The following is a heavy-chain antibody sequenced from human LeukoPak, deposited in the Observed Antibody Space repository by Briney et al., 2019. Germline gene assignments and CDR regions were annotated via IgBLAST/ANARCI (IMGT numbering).Heavy chain of an antibody. D-gene: IGHD3-22*01. CDR2: IHPGDSDT. CDR1: GYSFTNYW. J-gene: IGHJ3*02. V-gene: IGHV5-51*01. Sequence: GESLKISCKGSGYSFTNYWIGWVRQMPGKGLEWMGIIHPGDSDTRYSPSFQGHVSMSVDKSITTAYLQWSSLKASDTAIYYCARQAYGSHFDAFDIWGQGTMVTVSS. CDR3: ARQAYGSHFDAFDI.